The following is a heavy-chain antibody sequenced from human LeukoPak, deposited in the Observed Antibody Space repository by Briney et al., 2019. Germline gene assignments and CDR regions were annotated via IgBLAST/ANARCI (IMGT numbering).Heavy chain of an antibody. Sequence: ASVKVSCKASGYTFTGYYMHWVRQAPGQGLEWMGWINPNSGGTNYAQKFQGRVTMTRDTSISTAYMEPSRLRSDDTAVYYCARVNRYSGSYYLDYWGQGTLVTVSS. D-gene: IGHD1-26*01. V-gene: IGHV1-2*02. CDR2: INPNSGGT. CDR3: ARVNRYSGSYYLDY. J-gene: IGHJ4*02. CDR1: GYTFTGYY.